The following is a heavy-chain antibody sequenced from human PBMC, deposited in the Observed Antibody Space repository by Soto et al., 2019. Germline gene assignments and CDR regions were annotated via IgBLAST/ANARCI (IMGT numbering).Heavy chain of an antibody. CDR3: ARGGDKDIVVVPAAEPLDY. CDR1: GFTFSSYS. Sequence: GGSLRLSCAASGFTFSSYSMNWVRQAPGKGLEWVSSISSSSSYIYYADSVKGRFTISRDNAKNSLYLQMNSLRAEDTAVYYCARGGDKDIVVVPAAEPLDYWGQGTLVTVSS. CDR2: ISSSSSYI. D-gene: IGHD2-2*01. V-gene: IGHV3-21*01. J-gene: IGHJ4*02.